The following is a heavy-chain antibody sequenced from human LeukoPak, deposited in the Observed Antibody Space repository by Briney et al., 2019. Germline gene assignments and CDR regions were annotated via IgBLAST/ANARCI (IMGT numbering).Heavy chain of an antibody. CDR1: GFSFSSYS. D-gene: IGHD6-19*01. CDR3: VRQSSGWYHFDY. Sequence: GRSLRLSCAVSGFSFSSYSMHWVRQAPGKGLEWAAVISSDGSNKYYADSVKGRFTISRDNSKNTLYMQMHSLRAEDTAVYYCVRQSSGWYHFDYWGQGTLVTVSS. CDR2: ISSDGSNK. J-gene: IGHJ4*02. V-gene: IGHV3-30-3*01.